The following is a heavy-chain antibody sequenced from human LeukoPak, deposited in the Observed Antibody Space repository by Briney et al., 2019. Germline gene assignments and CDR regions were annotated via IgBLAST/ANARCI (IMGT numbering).Heavy chain of an antibody. CDR2: IWYDGSNK. CDR3: ARVNTRGYYYDSSGYYDYYYYYGMDV. Sequence: SGGSLSLSCAASGFTFSSYGMHWVRKAPGKGLEWVAVIWYDGSNKYYEDSVKGRFTISRDNSKNTLYLQMNSLRAEDTAVYYCARVNTRGYYYDSSGYYDYYYYYGMDVWGQGTTVTVSS. V-gene: IGHV3-33*01. D-gene: IGHD3-22*01. J-gene: IGHJ6*02. CDR1: GFTFSSYG.